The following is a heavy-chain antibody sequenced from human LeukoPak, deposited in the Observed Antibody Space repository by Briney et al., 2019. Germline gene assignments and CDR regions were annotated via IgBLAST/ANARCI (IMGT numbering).Heavy chain of an antibody. D-gene: IGHD3-10*01. Sequence: WESLKIPRKGSGYIFTSYWIGWVRQVPGKGLGWMGIIYPGYSDTRYSPSFQGQVTIPADKSISTAYLQWSSLKASDTAMYYCARIAYYGSGSYYNALGFDYWGQGTLVTVSS. CDR1: GYIFTSYW. J-gene: IGHJ4*02. V-gene: IGHV5-51*01. CDR3: ARIAYYGSGSYYNALGFDY. CDR2: IYPGYSDT.